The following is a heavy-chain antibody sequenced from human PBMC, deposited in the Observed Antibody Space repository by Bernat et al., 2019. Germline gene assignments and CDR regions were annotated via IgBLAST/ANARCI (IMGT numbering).Heavy chain of an antibody. CDR2: IYYSGST. J-gene: IGHJ4*02. CDR3: ACDILTGYCDAGMSGY. D-gene: IGHD3-9*01. V-gene: IGHV4-61*01. Sequence: QVQLQESGPGLVKPSETLSLTCTVSGGSVSSGSYYWSWIRQPPGKGLEWIGYIYYSGSTNYNPSLKSRVTISVDTSKNQFSLKLSSVTAADTAVYYCACDILTGYCDAGMSGYWGQGTLVTVSS. CDR1: GGSVSSGSYY.